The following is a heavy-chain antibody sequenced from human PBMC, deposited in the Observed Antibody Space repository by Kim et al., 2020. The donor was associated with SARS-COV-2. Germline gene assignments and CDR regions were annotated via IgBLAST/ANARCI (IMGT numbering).Heavy chain of an antibody. CDR3: AGDRQWLDY. V-gene: IGHV4-59*01. CDR2: GST. J-gene: IGHJ4*02. D-gene: IGHD6-19*01. Sequence: GSTNYNPSLKSRVTISVATSKNQFSLKLSSVTAANTAVYYCAGDRQWLDYWGQGTLVTVSS.